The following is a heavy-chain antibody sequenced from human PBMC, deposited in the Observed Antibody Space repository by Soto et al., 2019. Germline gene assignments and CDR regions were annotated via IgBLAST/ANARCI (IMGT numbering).Heavy chain of an antibody. CDR1: GFTFTSSA. CDR3: AALPWEGYYDSSGYYSGYYYGMDV. V-gene: IGHV1-58*02. J-gene: IGHJ6*02. CDR2: IVVGSGNT. D-gene: IGHD3-22*01. Sequence: SVKVSCKASGFTFTSSAMQWVRQARGQRLEWIGWIVVGSGNTNYAQKFQERVTITRDMSTSTAYMELSSLRSEDTAVYYCAALPWEGYYDSSGYYSGYYYGMDVWGQ.